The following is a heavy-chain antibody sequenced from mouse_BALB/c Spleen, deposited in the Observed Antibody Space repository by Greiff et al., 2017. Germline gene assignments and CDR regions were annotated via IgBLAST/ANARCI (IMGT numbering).Heavy chain of an antibody. D-gene: IGHD1-1*01. CDR1: GYTFTSYW. CDR2: IDPSDSYT. Sequence: QVQLQQSGAELVKPGASVKMSCKASGYTFTSYWMHWVKQRPGQGLEWIGVIDPSDSYTSYNQKFKGKATLTVDTSSSTAYMQLSSLTSEDSAVYYCTEGYYGSSWGQGTSVTVSS. V-gene: IGHV1S127*01. CDR3: TEGYYGSS. J-gene: IGHJ4*01.